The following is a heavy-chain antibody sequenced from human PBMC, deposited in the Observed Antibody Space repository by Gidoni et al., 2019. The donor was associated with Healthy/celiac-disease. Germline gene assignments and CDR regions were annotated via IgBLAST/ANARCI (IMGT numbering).Heavy chain of an antibody. CDR1: GFTFSSYA. J-gene: IGHJ6*02. CDR3: ARDLVV. CDR2: ISYDGSNK. Sequence: VQLVESGGGVVQPGRSLRLSCAASGFTFSSYAMHWVRQAPGKGLEWVAVISYDGSNKYYADSVKGRFTISRDNSKNTLYLQMNSLRAEDTAVYYCARDLVVWGQGTTVTVSS. V-gene: IGHV3-30-3*01.